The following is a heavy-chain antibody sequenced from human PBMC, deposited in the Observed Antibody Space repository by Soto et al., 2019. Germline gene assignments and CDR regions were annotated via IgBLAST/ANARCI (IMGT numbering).Heavy chain of an antibody. V-gene: IGHV3-30-3*01. J-gene: IGHJ4*02. CDR1: GFSFSISP. CDR2: ISYDGTNK. D-gene: IGHD7-27*01. CDR3: ARDPKTSGGQHWAFNYFDS. Sequence: GGALRLSCAASGFSFSISPMHWVRQAPGKGPEWVALISYDGTNKFYADSVKGRFTISRDNSKSTLYLQVDSLRPEDAAVYYCARDPKTSGGQHWAFNYFDSWGQGTLVTVFS.